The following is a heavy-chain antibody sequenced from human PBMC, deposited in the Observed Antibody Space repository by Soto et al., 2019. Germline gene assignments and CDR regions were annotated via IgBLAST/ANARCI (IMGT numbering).Heavy chain of an antibody. CDR3: AKEERYCSGGSCYSGYFDY. J-gene: IGHJ4*02. V-gene: IGHV3-23*01. Sequence: GGSLRLSCAASGFTFSSYAMSWVRQAPGKGLEWVSAISGSGGSTYYADSVKGRFTISRDNSKNTLYLQMNSLRAEDTAVYYCAKEERYCSGGSCYSGYFDYWGQGTLVTVSS. CDR2: ISGSGGST. CDR1: GFTFSSYA. D-gene: IGHD2-15*01.